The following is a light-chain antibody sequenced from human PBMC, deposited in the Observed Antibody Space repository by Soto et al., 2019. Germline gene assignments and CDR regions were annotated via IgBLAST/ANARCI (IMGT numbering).Light chain of an antibody. CDR3: AAWDDSLNAVV. CDR2: SNN. CDR1: SSNIGRNT. Sequence: QSVLTQPPSASGTPGQRVTISCSGSSSNIGRNTVNWYQQLPGTAPKVLIYSNNQRPSGVPDRLSGSKSGTSASLAISGLQSEDEAEYYCAAWDDSLNAVVFGGGTQLTVL. J-gene: IGLJ7*01. V-gene: IGLV1-44*01.